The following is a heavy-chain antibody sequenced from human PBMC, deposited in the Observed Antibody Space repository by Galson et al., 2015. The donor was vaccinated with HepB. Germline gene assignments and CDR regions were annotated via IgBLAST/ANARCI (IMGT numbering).Heavy chain of an antibody. V-gene: IGHV3-30*02. Sequence: SLRLSCAASGFIFRDYGMHWVRQAPGKGLQWVAFIRYDGTDTAFVGSVRGRFTISRDNTKDTVSLHMTSLRREDTAVYYCAKLKAPAGPSPFDSWGQGTLVTVSS. D-gene: IGHD2-15*01. CDR3: AKLKAPAGPSPFDS. CDR2: IRYDGTDT. J-gene: IGHJ4*02. CDR1: GFIFRDYG.